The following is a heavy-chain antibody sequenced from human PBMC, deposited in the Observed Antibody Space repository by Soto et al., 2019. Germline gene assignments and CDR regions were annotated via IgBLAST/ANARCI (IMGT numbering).Heavy chain of an antibody. CDR3: VRDLRSGDLDT. J-gene: IGHJ5*02. CDR1: GFSLYSYV. CDR2: ISIDGTRT. Sequence: QAQLVESGGGVVQPGGSLRLSCVASGFSLYSYVIHWVRQTPGKGLQWVAVISIDGTRTYYADSVKGRFTVSRDNSKNTHYLQMYGLTIEDTAIYYCVRDLRSGDLDTWGQGTLVTVSS. V-gene: IGHV3-30*01. D-gene: IGHD6-25*01.